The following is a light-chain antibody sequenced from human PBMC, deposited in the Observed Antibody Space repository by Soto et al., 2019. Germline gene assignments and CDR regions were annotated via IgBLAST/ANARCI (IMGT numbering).Light chain of an antibody. CDR2: EDN. Sequence: QSALTQPASVSGSPGQSIAISCTGTSSDVGGYNLVSWYQQHPGKAPKLMIYEDNKRPSGISNRFSGSKSDNTASLTISGLQAEDEADYYCCSYAAGNTFVFGGGTKLTVL. J-gene: IGLJ2*01. CDR1: SSDVGGYNL. CDR3: CSYAAGNTFV. V-gene: IGLV2-23*01.